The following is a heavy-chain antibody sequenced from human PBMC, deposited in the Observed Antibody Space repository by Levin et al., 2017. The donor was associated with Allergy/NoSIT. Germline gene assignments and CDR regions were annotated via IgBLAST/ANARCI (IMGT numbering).Heavy chain of an antibody. J-gene: IGHJ2*01. CDR3: AKDSHSSGHYWYFDL. V-gene: IGHV3-9*01. CDR2: ISWNSGNI. Sequence: GGSLRLSCAASGFTFDDYAMHWVRQAPGKGLEWVSGISWNSGNIGYADSVKGRFTISRDNAKNSLYLQMNSLRAEDTALYYCAKDSHSSGHYWYFDLWGRGTLVTVSS. CDR1: GFTFDDYA. D-gene: IGHD3-22*01.